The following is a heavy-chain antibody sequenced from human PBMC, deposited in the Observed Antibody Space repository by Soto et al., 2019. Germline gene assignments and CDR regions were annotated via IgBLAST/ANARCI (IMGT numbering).Heavy chain of an antibody. CDR1: GYTFTSYG. V-gene: IGHV1-18*01. Sequence: QVQLVQSGAEVKTPGASVKVSCKASGYTFTSYGVTWVRQAPGQGLEWMGWVSGYNGNTNYAQKFQDRVTMTTDTSTNPAYMELRSLRPDDTAVYYCARDLVVQTTTGGVDFWGQGTLVTVSS. CDR2: VSGYNGNT. D-gene: IGHD2-2*01. J-gene: IGHJ4*02. CDR3: ARDLVVQTTTGGVDF.